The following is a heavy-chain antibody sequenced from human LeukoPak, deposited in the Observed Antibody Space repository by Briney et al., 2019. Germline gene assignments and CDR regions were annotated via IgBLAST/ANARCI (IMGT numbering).Heavy chain of an antibody. CDR2: INPNSGGT. J-gene: IGHJ5*02. CDR1: GYTFTGYY. CDR3: ARAPPHPDNWFDP. V-gene: IGHV1-2*02. Sequence: ASVKVSCKASGYTFTGYYMHWVRQAPGQGLEWMGWINPNSGGTNYAQKFQGRVTMTRDTSISTAYMELSRLRSDDTAVYYRARAPPHPDNWFDPWGQGTLVTVSS.